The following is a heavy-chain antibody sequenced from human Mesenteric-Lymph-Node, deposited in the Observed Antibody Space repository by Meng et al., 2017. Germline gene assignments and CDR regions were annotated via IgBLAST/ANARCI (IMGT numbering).Heavy chain of an antibody. Sequence: SGPTLVKPTQTLTLTCTFSGFSLSTHGMRVSWVRQPPGKALEWLGRIDWDGDKFYSTSLETRLTISKDTSKNQVVLTMTNVDPVDTATYYCARTRLTTGYFYNGLDVWGQGTTVTGSS. V-gene: IGHV2-70*04. J-gene: IGHJ6*01. CDR1: GFSLSTHGMR. D-gene: IGHD4-17*01. CDR3: ARTRLTTGYFYNGLDV. CDR2: IDWDGDK.